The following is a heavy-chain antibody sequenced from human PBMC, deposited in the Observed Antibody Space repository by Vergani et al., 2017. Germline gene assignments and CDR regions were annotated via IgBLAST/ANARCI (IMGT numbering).Heavy chain of an antibody. CDR2: IYPGDSDT. J-gene: IGHJ5*02. CDR3: ARTVCSSTSCYTRWFDP. CDR1: GYSFTSYW. Sequence: EVQLVQSGAEVKKPGESLKISCKGSGYSFTSYWIGWVRQMPGKGLEWMGIIYPGDSDTRYSPSFQGQVTISADKSISTAYLQWSSLKASDTAMYYCARTVCSSTSCYTRWFDPWGQGTLVTVSS. V-gene: IGHV5-51*03. D-gene: IGHD2-2*02.